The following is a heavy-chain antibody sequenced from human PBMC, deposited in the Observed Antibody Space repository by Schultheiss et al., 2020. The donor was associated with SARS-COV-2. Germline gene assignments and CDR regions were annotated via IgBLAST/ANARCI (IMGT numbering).Heavy chain of an antibody. CDR2: IYYSGST. CDR1: GGSISSGGYY. Sequence: SETLSLTCTVSGGSISSGGYYWSWIRQHPGKGLEWIGSIYYSGSTYYNPSLKSRVTISVDTSKNQFSLKLSSVTAADTAVYYCARGQYSSGWLPFDPWGQGTLVTVSS. CDR3: ARGQYSSGWLPFDP. D-gene: IGHD6-19*01. V-gene: IGHV4-39*07. J-gene: IGHJ5*02.